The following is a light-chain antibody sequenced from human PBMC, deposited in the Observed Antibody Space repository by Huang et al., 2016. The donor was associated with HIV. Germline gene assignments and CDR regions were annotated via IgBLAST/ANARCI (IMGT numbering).Light chain of an antibody. CDR1: QSVGGD. CDR2: GAS. CDR3: QQYNRGST. J-gene: IGKJ2*01. V-gene: IGKV3-15*01. Sequence: EVMMAQSPAVLSVSPGDRATLSCRASQSVGGDLAWFQQKPGQAPRLLIYGASTRASGIPGRFSGSGSGTQFTLTINSLQSEDFALYYCQQYNRGSTFGQGTKLDIK.